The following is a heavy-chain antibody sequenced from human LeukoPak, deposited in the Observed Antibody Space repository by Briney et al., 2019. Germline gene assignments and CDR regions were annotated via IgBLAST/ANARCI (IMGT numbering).Heavy chain of an antibody. V-gene: IGHV3-23*01. CDR3: AKKWSAPSTGFDY. CDR1: GFTFSAVA. J-gene: IGHJ4*02. D-gene: IGHD2-8*01. Sequence: GGSLRLSCAASGFTFSAVAMSWGRQAPGEGLGWVSEISGTVSSTYYADSVKGRFTISRDNSKNALYLQMNSLRVEDTAIYYCAKKWSAPSTGFDYWGQGTLVTVSS. CDR2: ISGTVSST.